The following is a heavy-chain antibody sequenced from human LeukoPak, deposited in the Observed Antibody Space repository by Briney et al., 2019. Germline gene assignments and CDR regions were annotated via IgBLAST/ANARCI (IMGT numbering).Heavy chain of an antibody. CDR3: ARDYGWGSYRMKGFDY. Sequence: VASVKVSCKASGGTFSSYAISWVRQAPGQGLEWMGGIIPIFGTANYAQKFQGRVTITADESTSTAYMELSSLRSEDTAVYYCARDYGWGSYRMKGFDYWGQGTLVTVSS. D-gene: IGHD3-16*02. CDR1: GGTFSSYA. CDR2: IIPIFGTA. V-gene: IGHV1-69*13. J-gene: IGHJ4*02.